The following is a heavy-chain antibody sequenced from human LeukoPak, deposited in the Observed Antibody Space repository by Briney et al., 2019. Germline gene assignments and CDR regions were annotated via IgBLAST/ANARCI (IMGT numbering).Heavy chain of an antibody. D-gene: IGHD2-2*01. CDR1: GFTFSSYA. J-gene: IGHJ5*02. CDR2: ISGSGGST. CDR3: AKDLPPFIVVVPAATEGWFDP. V-gene: IGHV3-23*01. Sequence: GGSLRLSCAASGFTFSSYAMSWVRQAPGKGLEWVSAISGSGGSTYYADSVKGRFTISRDNSKNTLYLQMNSLRAEDTAVYYCAKDLPPFIVVVPAATEGWFDPWGQGTLVTVSS.